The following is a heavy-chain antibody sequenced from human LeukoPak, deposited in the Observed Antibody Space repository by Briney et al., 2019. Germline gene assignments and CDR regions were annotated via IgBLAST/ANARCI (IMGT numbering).Heavy chain of an antibody. Sequence: GGSLRLSCAASGFTFSDSWMSWVRQAPGRGLEWVANMNQDGSAKGYVDSVKGRFTISRDNARNSLYLQMSSLRPEDTAVYYCATYTHWVAGDVWGQGTTVTVSS. CDR1: GFTFSDSW. CDR3: ATYTHWVAGDV. CDR2: MNQDGSAK. D-gene: IGHD3-16*01. J-gene: IGHJ6*02. V-gene: IGHV3-7*01.